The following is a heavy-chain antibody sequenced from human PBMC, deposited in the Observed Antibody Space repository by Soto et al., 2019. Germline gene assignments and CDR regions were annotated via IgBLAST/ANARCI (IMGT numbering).Heavy chain of an antibody. CDR3: ARKGPPRDAFDI. CDR1: GFTFSSYA. CDR2: VLGGGGST. V-gene: IGHV3-23*01. Sequence: EVQLLESGGGLVQPGGSLRLSCAASGFTFSSYAMSWVRQTPGKGLEWVSGVLGGGGSTFYADSVKGRFTISRDNSKNTLYVQMTSLRVEDTAIYYCARKGPPRDAFDIWGQGTMVTVSS. J-gene: IGHJ3*02.